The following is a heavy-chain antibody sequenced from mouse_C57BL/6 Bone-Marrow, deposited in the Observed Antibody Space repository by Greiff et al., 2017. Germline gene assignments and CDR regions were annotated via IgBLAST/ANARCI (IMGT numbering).Heavy chain of an antibody. J-gene: IGHJ3*01. V-gene: IGHV1-69*01. D-gene: IGHD2-3*01. Sequence: QVQLQQPGAELVMPGASVKLSCKASGYTFPSYWMHWVKQRPGQGLEWIGEIDPSDSYTNYNQKFKGKSTLTVDKSSSTAYMQLSSLTSEDSAVYYCARYPIYDGYRWFAYWGQGTLVTVSA. CDR2: IDPSDSYT. CDR3: ARYPIYDGYRWFAY. CDR1: GYTFPSYW.